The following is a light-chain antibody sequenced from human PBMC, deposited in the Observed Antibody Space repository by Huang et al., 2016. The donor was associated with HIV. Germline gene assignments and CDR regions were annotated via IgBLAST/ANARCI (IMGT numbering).Light chain of an antibody. CDR3: QQYESPPDT. Sequence: EIVLTQSPGTLSLSPGETATLSCRASQSVGIYLAWYQQKPGQAPRLLIYGASTRVTGIPDSCSGGGSGTDFTLSISRLGPEYFAVYYCQQYESPPDTCGPGTKVNIK. J-gene: IGKJ3*01. CDR1: QSVGIY. V-gene: IGKV3-20*01. CDR2: GAS.